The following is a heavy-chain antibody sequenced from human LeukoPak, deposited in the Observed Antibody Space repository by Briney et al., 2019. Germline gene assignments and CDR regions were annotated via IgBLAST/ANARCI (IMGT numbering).Heavy chain of an antibody. CDR3: ARDFSGGSWFDP. D-gene: IGHD3-10*01. J-gene: IGHJ5*02. CDR2: FYYSGST. Sequence: SETLSLTCTVFGGSISSYYWSWIRQPPGKGLEWIGYFYYSGSTNYNPSLKSRVTIAGDTSKNQLSLKLTSVTAADTAVYYCARDFSGGSWFDPWGQGTLVTVSS. CDR1: GGSISSYY. V-gene: IGHV4-59*01.